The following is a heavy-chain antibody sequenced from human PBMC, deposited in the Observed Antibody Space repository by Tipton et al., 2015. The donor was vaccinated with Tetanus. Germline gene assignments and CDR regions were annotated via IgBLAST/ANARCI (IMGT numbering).Heavy chain of an antibody. CDR2: IRSKDYGGTT. CDR1: GFTLGDYG. Sequence: SLRLSCTGSGFTLGDYGMNWFRQAPGKGLEWIGLIRSKDYGGTTEYAASVKDRFTISRDDSKGTAYLQMDSLKTEDTAVYYCGGRDRTTGTTLGPFDHWGQGILVTVSS. CDR3: GGRDRTTGTTLGPFDH. V-gene: IGHV3-49*03. J-gene: IGHJ4*02. D-gene: IGHD1-1*01.